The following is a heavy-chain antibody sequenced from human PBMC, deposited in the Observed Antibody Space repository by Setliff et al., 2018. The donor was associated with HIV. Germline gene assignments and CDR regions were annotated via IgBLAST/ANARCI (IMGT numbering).Heavy chain of an antibody. V-gene: IGHV3-15*01. CDR1: GFTVTDAW. D-gene: IGHD3-10*01. J-gene: IGHJ4*02. CDR2: IQRNADGGTT. CDR3: VGAFLGF. Sequence: GGSLRLSCTASGFTVTDAWMNWARQAPGRGLEWIGHIQRNADGGTTLYGAPVKGRFTISRDDLRSTLFLQMNALETEDTAMYYCVGAFLGFWGQGTLVTVSS.